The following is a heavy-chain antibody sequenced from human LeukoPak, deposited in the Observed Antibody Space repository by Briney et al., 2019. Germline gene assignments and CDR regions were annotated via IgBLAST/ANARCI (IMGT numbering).Heavy chain of an antibody. V-gene: IGHV4-59*01. Sequence: SETLSLTCTVSEGSISTYHWSWIRQPPGKGLEWIGYIYYTVGTNYNPSLKSRVTISVDTSRNQFSLELTSVTAADTAVYYCARGPARLDPWGQGTLVTVSS. CDR2: IYYTVGT. CDR3: ARGPARLDP. J-gene: IGHJ5*02. CDR1: EGSISTYH.